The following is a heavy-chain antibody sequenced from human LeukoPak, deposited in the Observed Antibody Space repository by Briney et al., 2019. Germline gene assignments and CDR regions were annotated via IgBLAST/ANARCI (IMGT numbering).Heavy chain of an antibody. V-gene: IGHV4-31*03. Sequence: SETLSLTCTVSGGSINNGGYYWSWIRQHPGKGLEWIGYIYYSGSSYYNPSLRSRVTISVDTSKNHFSLKLSSVTAADTAMYYCTRVTRLQQGLDYWGQGTLVTVSS. J-gene: IGHJ4*02. CDR2: IYYSGSS. CDR1: GGSINNGGYY. D-gene: IGHD5-24*01. CDR3: TRVTRLQQGLDY.